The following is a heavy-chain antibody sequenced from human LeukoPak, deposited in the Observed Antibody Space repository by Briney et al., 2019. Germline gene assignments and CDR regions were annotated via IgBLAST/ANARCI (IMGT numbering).Heavy chain of an antibody. V-gene: IGHV4-31*03. CDR1: GGSISSGSYY. CDR3: AREDYYYGMDV. Sequence: PSETLSLTCTVSGGSISSGSYYWSWIRQHPGKGLEWIGYIYYSGSTYYNPSLKSRVTISVDTSKNQFSLKLSSVTAADTAVYYCAREDYYYGMDVWGQGTTVTVSS. CDR2: IYYSGST. J-gene: IGHJ6*02.